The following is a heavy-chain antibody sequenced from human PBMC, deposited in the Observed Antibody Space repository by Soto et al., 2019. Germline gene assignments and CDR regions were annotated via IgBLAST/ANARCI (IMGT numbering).Heavy chain of an antibody. CDR1: VFIFANYG. J-gene: IGHJ6*02. V-gene: IGHV3-30*18. Sequence: PVGSLRLSCAASVFIFANYGMHCVRHSPGKWLEWVALITYEGSNKYYADAVKGRFTISRDNAKNMVSLQMDSLRAEDTAVYYCAKARGANNWANYYGLDLWGQGTTVNVSS. CDR2: ITYEGSNK. D-gene: IGHD1-1*01. CDR3: AKARGANNWANYYGLDL.